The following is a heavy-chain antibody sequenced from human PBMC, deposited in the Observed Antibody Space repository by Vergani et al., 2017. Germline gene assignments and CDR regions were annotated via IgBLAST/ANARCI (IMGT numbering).Heavy chain of an antibody. CDR1: GYSISSGYY. CDR3: ALLGGYCSGGSCYHIGY. CDR2: IYHSGST. V-gene: IGHV4-38-2*01. Sequence: QVQLQESGPGLVKPSETLSLTCAVSGYSISSGYYWGWIRQPPGKGLEWIGSIYHSGSTYYNPSLKSRVTISVDTSKNQFSLKLSSVTAADTAVYYCALLGGYCSGGSCYHIGYWGQGTLVTVSS. J-gene: IGHJ4*02. D-gene: IGHD2-15*01.